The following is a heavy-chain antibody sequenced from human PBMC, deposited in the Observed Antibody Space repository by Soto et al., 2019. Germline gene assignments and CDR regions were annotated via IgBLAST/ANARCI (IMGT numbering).Heavy chain of an antibody. D-gene: IGHD5-12*01. J-gene: IGHJ3*02. V-gene: IGHV1-18*01. CDR1: GYTFISYG. CDR2: ISPYNGNT. CDR3: ARDQTKWLTDAFDI. Sequence: HVQLVQSGAEVKKPGASLKVSCKASGYTFISYGVIWVRQAPGQGLEWLGWISPYNGNTNYAQKFQGRITMTTDTSTSTVYIDLRSLRTDDTAVYYCARDQTKWLTDAFDIWGQGTMVVVSS.